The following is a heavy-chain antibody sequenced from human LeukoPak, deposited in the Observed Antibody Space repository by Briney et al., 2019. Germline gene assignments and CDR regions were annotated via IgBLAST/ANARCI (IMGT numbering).Heavy chain of an antibody. CDR1: GFTFSSYG. CDR2: IWYDGSNK. CDR3: ARDPRPGIAVAGPSYYFDY. Sequence: GGSLRLSCAASGFTFSSYGMHWVRQAAGKGLEWVAVIWYDGSNKYYADSVKGRFTISRDNSKNTLYLQMNSLRAEDTAVYYCARDPRPGIAVAGPSYYFDYWGQGTLVTVSS. J-gene: IGHJ4*02. D-gene: IGHD6-19*01. V-gene: IGHV3-33*01.